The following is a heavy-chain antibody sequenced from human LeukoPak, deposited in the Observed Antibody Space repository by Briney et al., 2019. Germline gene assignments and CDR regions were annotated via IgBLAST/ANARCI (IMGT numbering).Heavy chain of an antibody. Sequence: SSVKVSCKASGGTFSSYAISWVRQAPGQGLEWMGGIIPIFGTANYAQRFQGRVTITTDESTSTAYMELSSLRSEDTAVYYCASSSRGHYDSSGYQASSLGYWGQGTLVTVSS. D-gene: IGHD3-22*01. CDR2: IIPIFGTA. CDR3: ASSSRGHYDSSGYQASSLGY. J-gene: IGHJ4*02. CDR1: GGTFSSYA. V-gene: IGHV1-69*05.